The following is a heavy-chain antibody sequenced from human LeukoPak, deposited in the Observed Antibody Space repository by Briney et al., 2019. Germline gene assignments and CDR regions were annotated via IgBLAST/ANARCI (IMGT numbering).Heavy chain of an antibody. CDR2: ISGSGADT. CDR1: GFTFSDYG. V-gene: IGHV3-23*01. CDR3: AKGPRALEHSTHLFDS. J-gene: IGHJ4*02. D-gene: IGHD1/OR15-1a*01. Sequence: PGGSLRLSCAASGFTFSDYGMSWVRQAPGQGLEWVSAISGSGADTYYADSVKGRFTISRDNSKNTLYLYMNTLRAEDTALYYCAKGPRALEHSTHLFDSWGQGTQVTVSS.